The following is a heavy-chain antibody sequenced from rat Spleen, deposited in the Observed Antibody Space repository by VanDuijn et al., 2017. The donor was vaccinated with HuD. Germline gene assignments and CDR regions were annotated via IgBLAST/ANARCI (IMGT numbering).Heavy chain of an antibody. Sequence: EVQLVESGGGLVQPGRSMKLSCAASGFTFSNYDMAWVRQAPTKGLEWVASISYDGSSTYYRDSVKGRFTISRDNAKSTLYLQMDSLRSEDTATYYCIARGYSSYIPYVMDAWGQGASVTVSS. D-gene: IGHD1-2*01. J-gene: IGHJ4*01. V-gene: IGHV5-20*01. CDR1: GFTFSNYD. CDR2: ISYDGSST. CDR3: IARGYSSYIPYVMDA.